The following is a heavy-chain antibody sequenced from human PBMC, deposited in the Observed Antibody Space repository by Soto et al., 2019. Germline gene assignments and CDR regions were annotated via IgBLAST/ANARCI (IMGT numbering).Heavy chain of an antibody. CDR2: IWYDGSNK. CDR1: GFTFSDSG. V-gene: IGHV3-33*01. J-gene: IGHJ4*02. Sequence: GGSLRLSCAASGFTFSDSGMHWVRQAPGKGLEWVAVIWYDGSNKYYGDSVKGRFTISRDNSKNTLYLQMYSLRAEDTAVYYCARDGRELHPLYFFDYWGQGTLVTVSS. D-gene: IGHD3-10*01. CDR3: ARDGRELHPLYFFDY.